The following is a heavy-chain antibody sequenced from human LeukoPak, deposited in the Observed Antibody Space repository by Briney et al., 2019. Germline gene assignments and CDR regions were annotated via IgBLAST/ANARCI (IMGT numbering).Heavy chain of an antibody. Sequence: GGSLRLSCAASGFTFSDYYMSWIRQAPGKGLEWVSTIYSDGRAYYADSVKGRFTISRDSSKNTLYLQMNNLRVEDTAVYFCAREDKTPFSSSSASDHWGQGTLVTVSS. CDR1: GFTFSDYY. J-gene: IGHJ4*02. CDR3: AREDKTPFSSSSASDH. CDR2: IYSDGRA. D-gene: IGHD6-6*01. V-gene: IGHV3-53*01.